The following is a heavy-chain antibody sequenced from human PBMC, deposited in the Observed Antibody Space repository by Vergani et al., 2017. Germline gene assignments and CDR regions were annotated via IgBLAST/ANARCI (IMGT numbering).Heavy chain of an antibody. CDR1: GGSISSYY. J-gene: IGHJ6*02. CDR2: IYYSGST. D-gene: IGHD5-18*01. CDR3: ARDRRGGPMEQLWSYYYYYGMDV. Sequence: QVQLQESGPGLVKPSETLSLTCTVSGGSISSYYWSWIRQPPGKGLEWIGYIYYSGSTNYNPSLKSRVTISVDTSKNQFSLKLSSVTAADTAVYYCARDRRGGPMEQLWSYYYYYGMDVWGQGTTVTVSS. V-gene: IGHV4-59*01.